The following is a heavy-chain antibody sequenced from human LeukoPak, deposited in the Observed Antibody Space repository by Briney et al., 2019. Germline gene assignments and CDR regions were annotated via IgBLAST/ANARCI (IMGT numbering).Heavy chain of an antibody. Sequence: PSETLSLTCAVYGGSFSGYYWSWIRQPPGKGLEWIGEINHSGSTNYNPSLKSRVTISVDTSKNQFSLKLSSVTAADTAVYYCARHNGIVVVVAATLAFDYWGQGTLVTVSS. CDR1: GGSFSGYY. D-gene: IGHD2-15*01. CDR2: INHSGST. J-gene: IGHJ4*02. V-gene: IGHV4-34*01. CDR3: ARHNGIVVVVAATLAFDY.